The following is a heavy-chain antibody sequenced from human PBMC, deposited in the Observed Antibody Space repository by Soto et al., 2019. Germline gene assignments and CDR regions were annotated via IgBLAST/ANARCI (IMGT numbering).Heavy chain of an antibody. CDR1: GYSFTTSA. J-gene: IGHJ5*02. CDR3: ARAAGRSKLLPYYFDP. Sequence: QVHLVQSGAEVQKPGASVRISCQASGYSFTTSAIHWVRRAPGQSLEWMGWINPATGDTKYSHNVGGRVPFALDTSATTAYMDLRSLASDDTAVYYCARAAGRSKLLPYYFDPWGQGTLVTVSS. CDR2: INPATGDT. D-gene: IGHD3-10*01. V-gene: IGHV1-3*01.